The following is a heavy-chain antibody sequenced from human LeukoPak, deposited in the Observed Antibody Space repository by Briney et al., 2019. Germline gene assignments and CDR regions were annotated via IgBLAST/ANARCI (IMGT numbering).Heavy chain of an antibody. D-gene: IGHD1-26*01. V-gene: IGHV1-8*01. CDR3: ARGRITVGATVY. Sequence: GASVKVSCKXSGYTFTSYDINWVRQATRQGLEWMGWMNPNSGNTGYSQKFQGRVTMTRNTSISTAYMELSSLRSEDTAVYYCARGRITVGATVYWGQGTLVTVSS. J-gene: IGHJ4*02. CDR2: MNPNSGNT. CDR1: GYTFTSYD.